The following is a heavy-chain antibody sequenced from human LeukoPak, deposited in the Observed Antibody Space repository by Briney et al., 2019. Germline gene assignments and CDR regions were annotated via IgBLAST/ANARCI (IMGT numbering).Heavy chain of an antibody. D-gene: IGHD6-19*01. CDR3: APTWYSSGWYMVY. CDR1: GYTFTGYY. Sequence: ASVKVSCKASGYTFTGYYMHWVRQAPGQGLEWMGRINPNSGGTIYAQKFQGRVTMTEDTSTDTAYMELSSLRSEDTAVYYCAPTWYSSGWYMVYWGQGTLVTVSS. V-gene: IGHV1-2*06. CDR2: INPNSGGT. J-gene: IGHJ4*02.